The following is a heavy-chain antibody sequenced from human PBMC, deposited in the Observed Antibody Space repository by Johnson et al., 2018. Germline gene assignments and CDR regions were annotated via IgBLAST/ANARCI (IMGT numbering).Heavy chain of an antibody. Sequence: VQLMQSGGGVVRPGGSLRLSCAASGFTFDDYGLSWVRQVPGKGLEWVSGINWNGGSTGYADSVKGRFTISRYNAKNALYLQMNSLRAEDTAVYYRAKDGKWGRRSRYNWFDPWGQGTLVTVSS. J-gene: IGHJ5*02. CDR3: AKDGKWGRRSRYNWFDP. D-gene: IGHD5-12*01. CDR2: INWNGGST. V-gene: IGHV3-20*04. CDR1: GFTFDDYG.